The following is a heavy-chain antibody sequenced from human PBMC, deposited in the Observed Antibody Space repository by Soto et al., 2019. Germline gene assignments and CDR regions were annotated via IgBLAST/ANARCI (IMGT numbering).Heavy chain of an antibody. D-gene: IGHD3-3*01. Sequence: EVQLVESGGGLVQPGGSLRLSCAASGFTFSSYSMNWVRQAPGKGLEWVSYISSSSSTIYYADSVKGRFTISRDNDKTSMYLQMNSLRDEDTAVYYCATDLLRFLESSYYYYGMDVWGQGTTVTVSS. CDR1: GFTFSSYS. J-gene: IGHJ6*02. CDR3: ATDLLRFLESSYYYYGMDV. V-gene: IGHV3-48*02. CDR2: ISSSSSTI.